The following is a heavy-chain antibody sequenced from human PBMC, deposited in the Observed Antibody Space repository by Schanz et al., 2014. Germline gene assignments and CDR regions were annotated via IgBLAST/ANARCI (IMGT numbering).Heavy chain of an antibody. CDR1: GYTFISYG. CDR3: ARSNYYDNSDYYNSFDY. D-gene: IGHD3-22*01. V-gene: IGHV1-69*10. J-gene: IGHJ4*02. Sequence: QVQLVQSGAEVKKPGASVKVSCKASGYTFISYGIKWVRQAPGQRLEWMGWIIPILGIANYAQKFQGRVTNTADKSTSTAYMDLSSLRPEDTAVYYCARSNYYDNSDYYNSFDYWGQGTLVTVSS. CDR2: IIPILGIA.